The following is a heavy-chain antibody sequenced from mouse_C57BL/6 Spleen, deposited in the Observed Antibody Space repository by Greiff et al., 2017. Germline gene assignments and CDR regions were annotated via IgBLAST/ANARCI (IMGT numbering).Heavy chain of an antibody. CDR3: ARTGERGFDY. CDR2: IIPNNGGT. Sequence: VQLQQSGPELVKPGASVKISCKASGYTFTDYYMNWVKQSHGKSLEWIGDIIPNNGGTSYIQNFKGKATLTVDKSSSTAYMELRSLTSEDSAVYYCARTGERGFDYWGQGTTLTVSS. J-gene: IGHJ2*01. V-gene: IGHV1-26*01. D-gene: IGHD2-13*01. CDR1: GYTFTDYY.